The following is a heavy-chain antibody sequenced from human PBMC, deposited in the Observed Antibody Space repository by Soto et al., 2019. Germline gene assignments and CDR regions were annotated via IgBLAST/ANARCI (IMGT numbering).Heavy chain of an antibody. CDR2: MNPNSGNT. CDR1: GYTFTSYD. D-gene: IGHD2-2*01. J-gene: IGHJ5*02. CDR3: ARVGEYSISPTCPNWFDP. Sequence: QVQLVQSGAEVKKPGASVKVSCKASGYTFTSYDINWVRQATGQGLEWMGWMNPNSGNTGYAQKFQGRVTMTRNTSISPAYMELRILRSEDTAVYYCARVGEYSISPTCPNWFDPCGQGTLVTVSS. V-gene: IGHV1-8*01.